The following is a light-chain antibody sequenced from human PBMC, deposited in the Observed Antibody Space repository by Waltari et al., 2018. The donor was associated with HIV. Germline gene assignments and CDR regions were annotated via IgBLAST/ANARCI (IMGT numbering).Light chain of an antibody. J-gene: IGKJ2*01. V-gene: IGKV2-30*01. Sequence: DVVMTQSPLSLPVTLGQPASISCRSSQSLVYKDGNTYLNWFHQRPGQSPRRLIYKVSNRDSGVPDRFSGSGSGTDFTLKINRVEAEDVGVYYCRQGTSWPYTFGQGTKLEIE. CDR2: KVS. CDR1: QSLVYKDGNTY. CDR3: RQGTSWPYT.